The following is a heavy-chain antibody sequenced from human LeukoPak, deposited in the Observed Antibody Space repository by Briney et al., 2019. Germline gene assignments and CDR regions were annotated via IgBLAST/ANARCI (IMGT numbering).Heavy chain of an antibody. V-gene: IGHV1-69*01. J-gene: IGHJ5*02. CDR3: ARTASSSTWRNWFDP. CDR2: IIPIFGTA. D-gene: IGHD6-13*01. Sequence: SVKVSCKASGGTFSSYAISWVRQAPGQGLEWMGGIIPIFGTANYAQKFQGRVTITADESTSTAYMELSRLRSDDTAVYYCARTASSSTWRNWFDPWGQGTLVTVSS. CDR1: GGTFSSYA.